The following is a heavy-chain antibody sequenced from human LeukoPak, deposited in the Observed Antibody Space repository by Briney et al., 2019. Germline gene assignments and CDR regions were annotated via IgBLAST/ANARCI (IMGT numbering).Heavy chain of an antibody. CDR1: GFTFSSYA. Sequence: SGGSLRLSCAASGFTFSSYAMSWVRQAPGKGLEWVSSISSSSSYIYYADSVKGRFTISRDNAKNSLYLQMNSLRAEDTAVYYCARERRSYGSERESVYWGQGTLVTVSS. V-gene: IGHV3-21*01. CDR2: ISSSSSYI. D-gene: IGHD3-10*01. CDR3: ARERRSYGSERESVY. J-gene: IGHJ4*02.